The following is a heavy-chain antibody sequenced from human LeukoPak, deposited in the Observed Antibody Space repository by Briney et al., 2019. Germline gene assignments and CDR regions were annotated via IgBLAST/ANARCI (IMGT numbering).Heavy chain of an antibody. V-gene: IGHV3-7*01. D-gene: IGHD5-24*01. J-gene: IGHJ4*02. CDR1: GFTLSSYR. CDR3: ARGATSEY. Sequence: GGSLRLSCAASGFTLSSYRMSWVRQAPGQGLEWVANIKQDGSAKNYVDSVRGRFTISRDNAKNSLNLQMNSLRVEDTALYYCARGATSEYWGQGTLVTVSS. CDR2: IKQDGSAK.